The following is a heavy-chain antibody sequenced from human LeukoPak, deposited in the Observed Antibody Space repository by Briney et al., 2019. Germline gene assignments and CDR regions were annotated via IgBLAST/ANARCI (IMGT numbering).Heavy chain of an antibody. Sequence: SQTLSLTCAVSGGSISSGGYSWSWIRQPPGKGLEWIGYIYHSGSTYYNPSLKSRVTISVDTSKNQFSLKLSSVTAADTAVYYCARKEGIYFDYWGQGTLVTVSS. CDR1: GGSISSGGYS. CDR2: IYHSGST. J-gene: IGHJ4*02. CDR3: ARKEGIYFDY. V-gene: IGHV4-30-2*01. D-gene: IGHD3-10*01.